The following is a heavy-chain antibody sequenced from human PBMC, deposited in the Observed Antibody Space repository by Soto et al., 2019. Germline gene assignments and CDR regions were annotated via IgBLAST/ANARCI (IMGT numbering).Heavy chain of an antibody. J-gene: IGHJ6*02. CDR3: ARGSAPMRDYYYYGMDV. CDR2: IIPIFGTA. CDR1: GGTFSSYA. V-gene: IGHV1-69*06. Sequence: SVKVSCKASGGTFSSYAISWVRQAPGQGLEWMGGIIPIFGTANYAQKFQGRVTITADKSTSTAYMELSSLRSEDTAVYYCARGSAPMRDYYYYGMDVWGQGTTVTVSS.